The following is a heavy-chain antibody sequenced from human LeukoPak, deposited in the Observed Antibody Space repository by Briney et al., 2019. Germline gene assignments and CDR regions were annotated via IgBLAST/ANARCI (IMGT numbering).Heavy chain of an antibody. Sequence: GGSLRLACAASGFTFSRYAMSWVRQAPGKGLEWVSAISGSGGSTYYADSVKGRFTISRDNSQNTLYLQMNSLGAEDTAVYYCAKDPVWELGGGDYFDYWGQGTLVTVSS. D-gene: IGHD1-26*01. CDR2: ISGSGGST. J-gene: IGHJ4*02. CDR1: GFTFSRYA. V-gene: IGHV3-23*01. CDR3: AKDPVWELGGGDYFDY.